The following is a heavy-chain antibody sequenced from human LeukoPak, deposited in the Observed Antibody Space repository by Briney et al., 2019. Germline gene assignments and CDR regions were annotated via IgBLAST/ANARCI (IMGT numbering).Heavy chain of an antibody. CDR3: AKDRGIAAAGTGGEYFQH. CDR1: GFTFSNYG. Sequence: GGSLRLSCAASGFTFSNYGMHWVRQAPGKGLEWVAVISYDGSNKYYADSVKGRFTISRDNSKNTLYVQMNSLRAEDTAVYYCAKDRGIAAAGTGGEYFQHWGQGTLVTVSS. V-gene: IGHV3-30*18. CDR2: ISYDGSNK. D-gene: IGHD6-13*01. J-gene: IGHJ1*01.